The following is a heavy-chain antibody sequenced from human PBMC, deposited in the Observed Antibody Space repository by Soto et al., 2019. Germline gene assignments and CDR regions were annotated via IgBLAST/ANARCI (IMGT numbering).Heavy chain of an antibody. V-gene: IGHV1-18*01. CDR1: GYTFTSYG. CDR2: ISAYNGNT. J-gene: IGHJ4*02. Sequence: GASVKVSCKASGYTFTSYGISWVRQAPGQGLEWMGWISAYNGNTNYAQKLQGRVTMTTDTSTSTAYMELRSLRSDDTAVYYCAREVAAAGTSVGYFDYWGQGTLVTVS. CDR3: AREVAAAGTSVGYFDY. D-gene: IGHD6-13*01.